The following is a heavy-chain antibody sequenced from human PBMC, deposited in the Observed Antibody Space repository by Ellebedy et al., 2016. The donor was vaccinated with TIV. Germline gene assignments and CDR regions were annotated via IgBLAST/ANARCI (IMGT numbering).Heavy chain of an antibody. D-gene: IGHD3-16*01. CDR2: ISSSSSYI. CDR1: GFTFSSYS. Sequence: GESLKISXAASGFTFSSYSMNWVRQAPRKGLEWVSSISSSSSYIYYADSVKGRFTISRDNAKNSLYLQMNSLRAEDTAVYYCARDLGPWRDYYYYGMDVWGQGTTVTVSS. J-gene: IGHJ6*02. CDR3: ARDLGPWRDYYYYGMDV. V-gene: IGHV3-21*01.